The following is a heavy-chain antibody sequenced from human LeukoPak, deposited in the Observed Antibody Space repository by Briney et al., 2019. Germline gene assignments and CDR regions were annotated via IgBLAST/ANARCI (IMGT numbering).Heavy chain of an antibody. CDR3: ARVKLGSANPHYYGMDV. Sequence: ASVKVSCKASGGTFSSYAISWVRQAPGQGLEWMGGIIPIFGTANYAQKFQGRVTITADESTSTAYMELSSLRSEDTAVYYCARVKLGSANPHYYGMDVWGQGTTVTVSS. V-gene: IGHV1-69*13. CDR1: GGTFSSYA. CDR2: IIPIFGTA. J-gene: IGHJ6*02. D-gene: IGHD3-16*01.